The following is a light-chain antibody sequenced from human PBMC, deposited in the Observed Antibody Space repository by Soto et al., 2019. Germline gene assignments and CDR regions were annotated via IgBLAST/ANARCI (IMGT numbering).Light chain of an antibody. CDR1: QSIRSW. CDR3: QQANSFPLT. J-gene: IGKJ4*01. CDR2: TAS. Sequence: DIQMTQSPSTLPASVGDRVTVTCRASQSIRSWLAWYQEKPGKAPKLLISTASSLQSGVPSRFSGSGSGTEFTLTISSLQPEDFATYYCQQANSFPLTFGGGTKVDIK. V-gene: IGKV1-12*01.